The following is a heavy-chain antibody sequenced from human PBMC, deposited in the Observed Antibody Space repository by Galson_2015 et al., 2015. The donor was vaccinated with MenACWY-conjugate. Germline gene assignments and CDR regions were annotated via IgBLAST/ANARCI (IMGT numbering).Heavy chain of an antibody. Sequence: TLSLTCTVSGGSVSSGSYWIWIRQPPGKGLEWIGLIYSSGNTKYNPSLKSRVTISLDMSKNQVSLKLSSVTAADTAVYYCAREYNKWGQGTLVTVSS. CDR3: AREYNK. CDR1: GGSVSSGSY. D-gene: IGHD1-14*01. CDR2: IYSSGNT. J-gene: IGHJ4*02. V-gene: IGHV4-61*01.